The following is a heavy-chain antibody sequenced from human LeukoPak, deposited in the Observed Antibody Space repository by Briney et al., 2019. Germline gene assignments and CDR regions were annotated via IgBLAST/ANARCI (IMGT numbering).Heavy chain of an antibody. CDR3: ARLIGELWFGDYYYYYMDV. CDR2: INHSGST. J-gene: IGHJ6*03. CDR1: GGSFSGYY. Sequence: SETLSLTCAVYGGSFSGYYWSWIRQPPGKGLEWIGEINHSGSTDYNPSLKSRVTISVDTSKNQFSLKLSSVTAADTAVYYCARLIGELWFGDYYYYYMDVWGKGTTVTISS. D-gene: IGHD3-10*01. V-gene: IGHV4-34*01.